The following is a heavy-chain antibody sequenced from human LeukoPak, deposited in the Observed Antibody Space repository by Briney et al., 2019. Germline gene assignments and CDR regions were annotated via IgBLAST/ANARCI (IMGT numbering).Heavy chain of an antibody. Sequence: RPGGSLRLSCAASGFTFSDYYMTWIRQAPGKGLEWVSYISDSGSTKYYADSVKGRFTISRDNAKNSLYLQMNSLRAEDTALYYCAKDIASGYYSYYFDYWGQGTLVTVSS. D-gene: IGHD3-22*01. J-gene: IGHJ4*02. CDR2: ISDSGSTK. V-gene: IGHV3-11*01. CDR1: GFTFSDYY. CDR3: AKDIASGYYSYYFDY.